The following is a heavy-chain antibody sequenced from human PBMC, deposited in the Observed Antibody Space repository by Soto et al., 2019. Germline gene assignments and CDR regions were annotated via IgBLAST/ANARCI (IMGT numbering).Heavy chain of an antibody. D-gene: IGHD5-12*01. V-gene: IGHV1-2*02. CDR1: GYTLTGYY. Sequence: ASVKVSCKASGYTLTGYYMHWVRQAPGQGLEWMGWINPNSGGTNYAQKFQGRVTMTRDTSISTAYMELSRLRSDDTAVYYCARGLVRGYSGYPKGYWGQGTLVTVSS. CDR3: ARGLVRGYSGYPKGY. J-gene: IGHJ4*02. CDR2: INPNSGGT.